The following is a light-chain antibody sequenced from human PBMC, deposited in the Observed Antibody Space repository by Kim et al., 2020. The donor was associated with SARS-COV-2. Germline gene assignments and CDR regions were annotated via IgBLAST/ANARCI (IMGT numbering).Light chain of an antibody. V-gene: IGKV3-20*01. CDR1: QTVTSNF. CDR3: QQYGSSPT. CDR2: ATS. Sequence: EIVLTQSPGTLSLSPGERATLSCRASQTVTSNFLAWYQQKPGQAPRLLIYATSSRATGIPDRFSGSRSGADFTLTISRLEPEDFAVYYCQQYGSSPTFGQGTKVDIK. J-gene: IGKJ2*01.